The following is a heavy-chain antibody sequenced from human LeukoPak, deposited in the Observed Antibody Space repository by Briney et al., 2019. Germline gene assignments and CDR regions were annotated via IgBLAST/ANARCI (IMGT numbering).Heavy chain of an antibody. V-gene: IGHV3-74*01. CDR2: INFDGSST. J-gene: IGHJ4*02. Sequence: GGSPRLSCAASGFTFSSHWMHWVRQAPGKGLVWVSRINFDGSSTSYADSVKGRFTISRDNAKNTLYLQMNSLRAEDTAVYYCARVRYCDYWGQGTLVTVSS. CDR1: GFTFSSHW. CDR3: ARVRYCDY. D-gene: IGHD1-14*01.